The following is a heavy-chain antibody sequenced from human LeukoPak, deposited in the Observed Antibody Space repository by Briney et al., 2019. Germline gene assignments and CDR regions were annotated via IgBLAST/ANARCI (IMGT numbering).Heavy chain of an antibody. J-gene: IGHJ4*02. CDR3: ARDCSSTSCFDY. CDR1: GFTFSSYA. D-gene: IGHD2-2*01. V-gene: IGHV3-30-3*01. CDR2: ISYDGSNK. Sequence: GGSLRLSCAASGFTFSSYAMHWVRQAPGKGLEWVAVISYDGSNKYYADSVKGRFTISRDNSKNTLYLQMNSLGAEDTAVYYCARDCSSTSCFDYWGQGTLVTVSS.